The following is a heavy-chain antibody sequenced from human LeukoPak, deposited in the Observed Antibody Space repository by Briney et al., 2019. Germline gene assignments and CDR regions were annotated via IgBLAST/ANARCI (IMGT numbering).Heavy chain of an antibody. V-gene: IGHV4-34*01. CDR1: GGSFSGYY. CDR3: ALEPYGPSGSFDY. J-gene: IGHJ4*02. D-gene: IGHD3-10*01. Sequence: PSETLSLTCAVDGGSFSGYYWSWIRQPPGKGLEWIGEINHSGSTNYNPSLKSRVTISVDASKNQFSLKLSSVTAADTAVYYCALEPYGPSGSFDYSGQGTLVTVSS. CDR2: INHSGST.